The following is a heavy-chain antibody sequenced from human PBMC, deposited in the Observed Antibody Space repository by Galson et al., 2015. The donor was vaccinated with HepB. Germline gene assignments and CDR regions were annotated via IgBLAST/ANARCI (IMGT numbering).Heavy chain of an antibody. D-gene: IGHD1-26*01. CDR1: GFTFSSYG. J-gene: IGHJ4*02. CDR3: AIIRGVGANHFDY. CDR2: ISYDGSNK. Sequence: SLRLSCAASGFTFSSYGMHWVRQAPGKGLEWVAVISYDGSNKYYADSVKGRFTISRDNSKNTLYLQMNSLRAEDTAVYYCAIIRGVGANHFDYWGQGTLVTVSS. V-gene: IGHV3-30*03.